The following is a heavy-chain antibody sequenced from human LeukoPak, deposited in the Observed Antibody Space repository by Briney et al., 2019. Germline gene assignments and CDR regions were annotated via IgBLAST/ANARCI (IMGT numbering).Heavy chain of an antibody. D-gene: IGHD1-1*01. V-gene: IGHV1-46*01. CDR3: ARDSKRSDFDY. CDR2: INPSGGST. J-gene: IGHJ4*02. Sequence: ASVKVSCKASGYTFTSYGISWVRQAPGQGLEWMGIINPSGGSTSYAQKFQGRVTMTRDTSTSTVYMELSSLRSEDTAVYYCARDSKRSDFDYWGQGTLVTVSS. CDR1: GYTFTSYG.